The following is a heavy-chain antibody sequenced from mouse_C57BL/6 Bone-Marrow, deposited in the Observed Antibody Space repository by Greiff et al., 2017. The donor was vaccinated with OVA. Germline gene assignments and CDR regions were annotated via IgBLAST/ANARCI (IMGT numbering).Heavy chain of an antibody. CDR2: IDPSDSYT. J-gene: IGHJ2*01. CDR3: ALYEGYYGYFDY. V-gene: IGHV1-69*01. D-gene: IGHD2-3*01. Sequence: QVQLQQPGAELVMPGASVKLSCKASGYTFTSYWMHWVKQRPGQGLEWIGEIDPSDSYTNYNQKFKGKSTLTVDKSSSTAYMQLSRLTSEDSAVYYCALYEGYYGYFDYWGQGTTLTVSS. CDR1: GYTFTSYW.